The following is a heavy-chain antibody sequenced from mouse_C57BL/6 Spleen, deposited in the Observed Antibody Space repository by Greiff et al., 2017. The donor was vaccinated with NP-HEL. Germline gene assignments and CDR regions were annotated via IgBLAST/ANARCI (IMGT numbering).Heavy chain of an antibody. Sequence: VKLMESGPGLVAPSQSLSITCTVSGFSLTSYGVHWVRQPPGKGLEWLVVIWSDGSTTYNSALKSRLSISKDNSKSQVFLKMNSLQTDDTAMYYCARQITTHYGSSYSYAMDYWGQGTSVTVSS. CDR3: ARQITTHYGSSYSYAMDY. CDR1: GFSLTSYG. J-gene: IGHJ4*01. CDR2: IWSDGST. D-gene: IGHD1-1*01. V-gene: IGHV2-6-1*01.